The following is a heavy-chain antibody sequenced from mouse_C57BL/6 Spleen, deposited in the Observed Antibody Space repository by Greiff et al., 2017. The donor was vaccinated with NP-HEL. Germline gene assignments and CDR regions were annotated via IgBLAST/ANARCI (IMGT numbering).Heavy chain of an antibody. V-gene: IGHV1-15*01. CDR2: IDPETGGT. CDR3: TRSAGSSFAY. CDR1: GYTFTDYE. D-gene: IGHD1-1*01. J-gene: IGHJ3*01. Sequence: VQLQQSGAELVRPGASVTLSCKASGYTFTDYEMHWVKQTPVHGLEWIGAIDPETGGTAYNQKFTGKAILTADKSSSTAYMELRSLTSGDSAVYYCTRSAGSSFAYWGQGTLVTVSA.